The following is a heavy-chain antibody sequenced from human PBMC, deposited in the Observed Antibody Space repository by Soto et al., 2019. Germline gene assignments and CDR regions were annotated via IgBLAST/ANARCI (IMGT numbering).Heavy chain of an antibody. CDR3: VRDFGWYFRSGYMDA. J-gene: IGHJ6*03. CDR2: INEDSSYI. Sequence: EVQLAESGGGLVKPGGSLRLSCAASGFSFISYSMNWVRQAPGKGLEWVSSINEDSSYIYYAHSLRGRFTISRDNAKDSLYLQMNSLRAEDTAVYYCVRDFGWYFRSGYMDAWGDGATVTVSS. D-gene: IGHD3-3*01. CDR1: GFSFISYS. V-gene: IGHV3-21*02.